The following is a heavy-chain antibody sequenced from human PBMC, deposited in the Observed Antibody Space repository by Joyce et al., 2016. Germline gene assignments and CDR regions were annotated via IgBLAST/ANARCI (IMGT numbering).Heavy chain of an antibody. J-gene: IGHJ5*02. CDR2: INRKSGDT. CDR1: GYIFTASY. D-gene: IGHD2-2*01. CDR3: AKEGYCSSVTCYGNWFDP. V-gene: IGHV1-2*02. Sequence: QVQLVQSGAEMKKPGASVKVSCRPSGYIFTASYIHWVRQAPGQGLEGRGWINRKSGDTNKAQKVQGRVTMTRNTSSSTANMELRRLRSDDTAVYYCAKEGYCSSVTCYGNWFDPWGQGTLVTVSS.